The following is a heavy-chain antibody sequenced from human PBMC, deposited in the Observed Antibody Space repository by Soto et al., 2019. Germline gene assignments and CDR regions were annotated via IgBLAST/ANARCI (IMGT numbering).Heavy chain of an antibody. J-gene: IGHJ5*02. V-gene: IGHV1-69*04. D-gene: IGHD6-13*01. Sequence: SVKVSCKASGGTFSSYTISWVRQAPGQGLEWMGRIIPILGIANYAQKFQGRVTITADKSTSTAYMELSSLRSEDTAVYYCARDPEMGIAAAGTGNWFDPWGQGTLVTVSS. CDR3: ARDPEMGIAAAGTGNWFDP. CDR2: IIPILGIA. CDR1: GGTFSSYT.